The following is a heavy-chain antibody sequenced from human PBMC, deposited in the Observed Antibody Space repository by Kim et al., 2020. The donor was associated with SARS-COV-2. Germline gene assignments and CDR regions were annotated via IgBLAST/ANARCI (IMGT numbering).Heavy chain of an antibody. Sequence: YNTSPKRRVTISVDASKHQFSLRLSSVTAADTAVYYCARASSWRYNWFDPWGQGTLVTVSS. V-gene: IGHV4-31*02. D-gene: IGHD6-13*01. J-gene: IGHJ5*02. CDR3: ARASSWRYNWFDP.